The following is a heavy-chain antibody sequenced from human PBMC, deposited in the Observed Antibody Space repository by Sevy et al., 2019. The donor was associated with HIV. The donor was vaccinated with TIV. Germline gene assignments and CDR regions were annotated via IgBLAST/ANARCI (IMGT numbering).Heavy chain of an antibody. V-gene: IGHV1-46*03. J-gene: IGHJ3*02. CDR3: TRARGSSGWDAFHI. Sequence: ASVKVSCKASGYTFTNYYIHWVRQAPGQGLEWMGIINPSGGSTSYAQKFQGRVTMTRDTSTSTLYMELSSLRFDDTAVYSCTRARGSSGWDAFHIWGQGTMVTVSS. CDR1: GYTFTNYY. D-gene: IGHD6-19*01. CDR2: INPSGGST.